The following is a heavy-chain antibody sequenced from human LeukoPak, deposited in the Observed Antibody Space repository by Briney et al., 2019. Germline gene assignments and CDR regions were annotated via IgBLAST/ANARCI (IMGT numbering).Heavy chain of an antibody. CDR3: ARDRYTWHDRDWFDS. D-gene: IGHD1-20*01. V-gene: IGHV4-4*07. CDR1: GDSISTSY. Sequence: SETLSLTCTVSGDSISTSYWSWIRQPAGKRMEWIGRIFASGETNYNPSLESRVIMSRDTSNNQFFLRLTSVTAADTAVYYCARDRYTWHDRDWFDSWGQGTLVTVS. CDR2: IFASGET. J-gene: IGHJ5*01.